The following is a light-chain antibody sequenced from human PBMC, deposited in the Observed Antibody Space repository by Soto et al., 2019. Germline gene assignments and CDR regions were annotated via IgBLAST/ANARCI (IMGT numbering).Light chain of an antibody. CDR2: RNN. J-gene: IGLJ3*02. V-gene: IGLV1-47*01. CDR3: AAWDDSPSGPWV. CDR1: TSNIASKY. Sequence: QSVLTQPPSASGTPGQSVTISCSASTSNIASKYVHWYQQVPGTAPKLLIYRNNQRPSGVPDRFSGSKSGTSASLAVSGLRSEDEAEYYCAAWDDSPSGPWVFGGGTKLTVL.